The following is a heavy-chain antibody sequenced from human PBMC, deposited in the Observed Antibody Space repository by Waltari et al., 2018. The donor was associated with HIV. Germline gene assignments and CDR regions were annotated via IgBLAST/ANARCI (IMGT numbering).Heavy chain of an antibody. CDR3: ARGGGFGEGRNWFDP. D-gene: IGHD3-10*01. CDR1: GFPLVTYA. CDR2: ISYDGSNK. J-gene: IGHJ5*02. V-gene: IGHV3-30*04. Sequence: QVQLVESGGGVVQHGRAVSLSCEAPGFPLVTYAMHGVRLHPGKGLEWVAVISYDGSNKYYADSVKGRFTISRDNSKTTLYLQMNSLRAEDTAVYYCARGGGFGEGRNWFDPWGQGTLVTVSS.